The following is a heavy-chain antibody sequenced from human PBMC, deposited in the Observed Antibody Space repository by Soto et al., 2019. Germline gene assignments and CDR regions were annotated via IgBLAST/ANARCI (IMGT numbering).Heavy chain of an antibody. CDR2: IYFAGTT. CDR3: ARLGAYFQALDS. D-gene: IGHD3-16*01. Sequence: SETLSLTCTVSNGSISANYWSWILQPPGKGLEWIGYIYFAGTTTYNPSLKSRVTISLDASKNRFSLRLTSVTAADTAVYYCARLGAYFQALDSWGQGTLVTVS. CDR1: NGSISANY. V-gene: IGHV4-59*08. J-gene: IGHJ4*02.